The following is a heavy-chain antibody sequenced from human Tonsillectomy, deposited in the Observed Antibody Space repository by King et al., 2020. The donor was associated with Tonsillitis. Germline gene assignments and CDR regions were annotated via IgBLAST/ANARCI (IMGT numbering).Heavy chain of an antibody. CDR3: ARVSDDYGDEAFDY. Sequence: VQLQESGPGLVKPSETLSLTCTVSGGSISSYYWSWIRQPPGKGLEWIGYVYYSGSTNYAPSLKTRVTISVDTSKNQFSLKLSSVTAADTAVYYCARVSDDYGDEAFDYWGQGTLVTVSS. V-gene: IGHV4-59*01. CDR1: GGSISSYY. D-gene: IGHD4-17*01. J-gene: IGHJ4*02. CDR2: VYYSGST.